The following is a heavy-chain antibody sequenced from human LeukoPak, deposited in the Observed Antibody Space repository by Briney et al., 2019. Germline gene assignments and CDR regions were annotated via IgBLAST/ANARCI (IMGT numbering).Heavy chain of an antibody. CDR3: VSAYGGLLDY. Sequence: GGSLRLSCAASGFTFSTYEMNWVRQVPGKGLEWVSYISGSGTTIYYADSVKGRFAVSRDNTKNSMYLQMNSLRAEDTAVYYCVSAYGGLLDYWGQGTLVTVSS. D-gene: IGHD3-16*01. CDR2: ISGSGTTI. J-gene: IGHJ4*02. V-gene: IGHV3-48*03. CDR1: GFTFSTYE.